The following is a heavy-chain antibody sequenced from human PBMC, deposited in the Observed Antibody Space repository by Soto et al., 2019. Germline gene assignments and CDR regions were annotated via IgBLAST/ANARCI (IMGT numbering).Heavy chain of an antibody. D-gene: IGHD2-21*01. CDR1: GGSFSGYY. CDR2: INYSGSS. J-gene: IGHJ5*02. V-gene: IGHV4-34*01. CDR3: ARIVWSNGGWFDP. Sequence: PSETLSLTCTVSGGSFSGYYCTWIRQPPGKGLEWIGSINYSGSSNYNPSLKSRVTISVDTSKNQFSLKLSSVTAADTAVYYCARIVWSNGGWFDPWGQGTLVTVSS.